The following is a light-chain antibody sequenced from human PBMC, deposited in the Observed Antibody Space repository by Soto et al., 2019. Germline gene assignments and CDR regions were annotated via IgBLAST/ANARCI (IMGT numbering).Light chain of an antibody. J-gene: IGKJ1*01. CDR3: QQGYSRTRR. CDR2: AAS. Sequence: IPLTQSPSSLSASVGDSVTISCRASQNIYTYVNWYQLKPGKAPKLLICAASSLQSGVPSRFSGRGSGADFTLTISSLQPEDFATYFCQQGYSRTRRFGQGTKVDIK. CDR1: QNIYTY. V-gene: IGKV1-39*01.